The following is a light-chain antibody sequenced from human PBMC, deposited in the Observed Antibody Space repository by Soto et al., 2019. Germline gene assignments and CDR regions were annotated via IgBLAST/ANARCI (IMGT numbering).Light chain of an antibody. V-gene: IGLV2-8*01. Sequence: QSALTQPPSASGSPGQSVTISCTGTSSDIGAYNYVSWYQQHPGKVPKLIIHEVTQRPSGVPDRFSASKSGNTASLTVSGLQAEDEADYYCSSHGGADNFYVFGTGTKVTVL. J-gene: IGLJ1*01. CDR2: EVT. CDR3: SSHGGADNFYV. CDR1: SSDIGAYNY.